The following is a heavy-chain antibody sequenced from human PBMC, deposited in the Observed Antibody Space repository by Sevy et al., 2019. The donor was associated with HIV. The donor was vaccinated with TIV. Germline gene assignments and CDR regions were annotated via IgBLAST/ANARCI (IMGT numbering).Heavy chain of an antibody. V-gene: IGHV3-21*05. CDR2: FSSASSYI. CDR3: AGGDYCGSVYYFDY. CDR1: GFTFSYHF. D-gene: IGHD3-10*01. Sequence: GGSLRLSCAASGFTFSYHFMNWVRQAPGKGLEWVSYFSSASSYINYSDSVKGRFTISRDNAKNLVFLEVNNLRPEDTAVYFGAGGDYCGSVYYFDYWGQGNLVTVSS. J-gene: IGHJ4*02.